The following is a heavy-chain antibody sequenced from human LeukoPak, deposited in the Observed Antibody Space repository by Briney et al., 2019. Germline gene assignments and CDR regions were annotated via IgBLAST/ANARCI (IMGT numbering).Heavy chain of an antibody. CDR3: ATGMTSDDYGGWYFDY. CDR1: GFTFSSYS. Sequence: GGSLRLSCAASGFTFSSYSMNWVRQAPGKGLEWVSYISSSSSTIYYADSVKGRFTISRDNAKNSLYLQMNSLRDEDTAVYYCATGMTSDDYGGWYFDYWGQGTLVTVSS. CDR2: ISSSSSTI. V-gene: IGHV3-48*02. J-gene: IGHJ4*02. D-gene: IGHD4-23*01.